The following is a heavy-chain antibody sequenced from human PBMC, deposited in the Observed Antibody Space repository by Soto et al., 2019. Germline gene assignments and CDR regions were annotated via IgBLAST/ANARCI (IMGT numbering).Heavy chain of an antibody. Sequence: GASVKVSCKASGYTFTDYYMHWVRQAPGQGLEWMGIINPSGGSTSYAQRFQGRVTMTRDTSTSTVYMELSSLRSEDTAVYYCAREFTSRRYDYWGQGTLVTVSS. CDR3: AREFTSRRYDY. J-gene: IGHJ4*02. CDR1: GYTFTDYY. D-gene: IGHD3-16*02. V-gene: IGHV1-46*01. CDR2: INPSGGST.